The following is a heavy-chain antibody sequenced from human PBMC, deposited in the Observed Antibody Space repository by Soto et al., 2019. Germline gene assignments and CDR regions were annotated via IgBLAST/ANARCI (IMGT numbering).Heavy chain of an antibody. V-gene: IGHV1-69*02. J-gene: IGHJ4*02. D-gene: IGHD3-10*01. CDR1: WDTLSFYT. CDR2: VNPILSMS. Sequence: GAPVEVSRKASWDTLSFYTINWGGQAPGLGLEWMGRVNPILSMSNYAQKFQGRVTMTADKSTSTAYMELRSLRSEDTAFYYCATSYGSGYRAFDYWGQGALVTVSS. CDR3: ATSYGSGYRAFDY.